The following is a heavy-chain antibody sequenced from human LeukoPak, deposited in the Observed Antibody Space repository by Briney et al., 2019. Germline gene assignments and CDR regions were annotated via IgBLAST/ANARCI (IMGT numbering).Heavy chain of an antibody. CDR3: ARDVLDSGYRPRAFDY. CDR1: GFTFSSFA. Sequence: GGSLRLSCAASGFTFSSFAMSWVRQAPGKGLEWVSYISSSSSYTNYADSVKGRFTISRDNAKNPLYLQMNSLRAEDTAVYYCARDVLDSGYRPRAFDYWGQGTLVTVSS. CDR2: ISSSSSYT. V-gene: IGHV3-11*05. J-gene: IGHJ4*02. D-gene: IGHD5-12*01.